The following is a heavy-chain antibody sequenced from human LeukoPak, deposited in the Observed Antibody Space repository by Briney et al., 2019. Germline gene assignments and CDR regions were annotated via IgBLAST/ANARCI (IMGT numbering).Heavy chain of an antibody. J-gene: IGHJ2*01. D-gene: IGHD3-10*02. Sequence: GGSLRLSCAASGFTFSSYAMHWVRQAPGKGLEWVAVISYDGSNKYYADSVKGRFTISRDNSKNTLYLQMNSLRAEDAAVYYCARDVFCSGGIGYWGRGTLVTVSS. CDR2: ISYDGSNK. CDR1: GFTFSSYA. CDR3: ARDVFCSGGIGY. V-gene: IGHV3-30-3*01.